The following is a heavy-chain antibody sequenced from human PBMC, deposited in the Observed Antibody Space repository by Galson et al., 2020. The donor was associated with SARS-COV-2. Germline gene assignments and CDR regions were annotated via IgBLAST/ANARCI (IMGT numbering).Heavy chain of an antibody. J-gene: IGHJ5*02. CDR1: GDSIRSTTFF. CDR2: VNYGGNT. D-gene: IGHD3-10*01. CDR3: ARPALGSVSTNWFDP. V-gene: IGHV4-39*01. Sequence: SETLSLTCTVSGDSIRSTTFFWGWIRQPPGKGLEWIGSVNYGGNTYYNPSLRSRVTISVDMSKNQFSLRVTSVSAADTAVYYCARPALGSVSTNWFDPWGQGSLVTVSS.